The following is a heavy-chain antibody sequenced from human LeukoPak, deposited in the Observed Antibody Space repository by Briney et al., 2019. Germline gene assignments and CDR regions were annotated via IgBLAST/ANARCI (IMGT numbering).Heavy chain of an antibody. Sequence: SETLSLTCTVSGGSISSSSYYWGWIRQPPGKGLEWIGSIYYSGSTYYNPSLKSRVTISVDTSKNQFSLKLSSVTAADTAVYYCARGLSPYNWNYLLAAAEMYNWFDPWGQGTLVTVSS. D-gene: IGHD1-7*01. CDR1: GGSISSSSYY. CDR2: IYYSGST. CDR3: ARGLSPYNWNYLLAAAEMYNWFDP. V-gene: IGHV4-39*07. J-gene: IGHJ5*02.